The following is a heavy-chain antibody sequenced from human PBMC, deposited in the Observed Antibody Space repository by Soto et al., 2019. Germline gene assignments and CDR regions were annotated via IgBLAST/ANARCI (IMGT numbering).Heavy chain of an antibody. CDR3: ARSIAVAAEEGNYYYGMDV. CDR1: GYTFTGYY. Sequence: ASVKVSCKASGYTFTGYYMHWVRQAPGQGLEWMGWINPNSGGTNYAQKFQGWVTMTRDTSISTAYMELSRLRSDDTAVYYCARSIAVAAEEGNYYYGMDVWGQGTTVTVSS. D-gene: IGHD6-19*01. V-gene: IGHV1-2*04. CDR2: INPNSGGT. J-gene: IGHJ6*02.